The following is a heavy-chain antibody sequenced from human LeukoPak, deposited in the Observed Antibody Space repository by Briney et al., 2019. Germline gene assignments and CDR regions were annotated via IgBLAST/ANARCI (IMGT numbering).Heavy chain of an antibody. CDR3: ARENGYSYGDDFDY. CDR1: GFTFSSYW. Sequence: GGSLSLSCAASGFTFSSYWMHWVRQAPGKGLVWVSRINSDGCSTSYADSVKGRFTISRDNHNNTLYLQKNSLRAEDTAVYYCARENGYSYGDDFDYWGQGTLVTVSS. V-gene: IGHV3-74*01. CDR2: INSDGCST. D-gene: IGHD5-18*01. J-gene: IGHJ4*02.